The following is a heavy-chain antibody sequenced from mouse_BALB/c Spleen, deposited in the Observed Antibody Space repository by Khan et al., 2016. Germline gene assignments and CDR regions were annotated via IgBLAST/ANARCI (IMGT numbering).Heavy chain of an antibody. V-gene: IGHV1S126*01. D-gene: IGHD2-1*01. CDR2: IDPSDSET. Sequence: QVQLQQSGSQLVRPGASVKISCKASGYSFISYWMHWVKQRPGQGLEWIGMIDPSDSETRLSQKFKDKATLTVDKSSSTAYMQLSSPTSEDSAVYYWARGDGNYEDYAMDYWGQGTSVTVSS. J-gene: IGHJ4*01. CDR3: ARGDGNYEDYAMDY. CDR1: GYSFISYW.